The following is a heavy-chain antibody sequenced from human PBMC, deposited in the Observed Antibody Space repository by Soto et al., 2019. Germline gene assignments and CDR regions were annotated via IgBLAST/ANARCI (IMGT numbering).Heavy chain of an antibody. D-gene: IGHD1-20*01. CDR3: ARDLGDNWNDRAFDI. CDR1: GGTFSSYT. Sequence: QVQLVQSGAEVQKPGSSVKVSCKASGGTFSSYTISWVRQAPGQGLEWMGRIIPILGIANYAQKFQGRVTITADKSTSTAYMELSSLRSEDTAVYYCARDLGDNWNDRAFDIWGQGTMVTVSS. V-gene: IGHV1-69*08. J-gene: IGHJ3*02. CDR2: IIPILGIA.